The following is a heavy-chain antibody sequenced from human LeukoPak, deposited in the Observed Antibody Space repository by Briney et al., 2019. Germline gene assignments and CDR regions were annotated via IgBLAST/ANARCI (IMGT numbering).Heavy chain of an antibody. CDR1: GFTVSSIH. V-gene: IGHV3-53*05. CDR3: AKEGSSSSSPWYFDL. CDR2: TYTGGNS. Sequence: GGSLRLSCAASGFTVSSIHMVWVRQAPGKGLEWVSVTYTGGNSYYADSVKGRFIISRDNSKNTLYLQMNSLRVEDTAVYYCAKEGSSSSSPWYFDLWGRGTRVTVSS. D-gene: IGHD6-6*01. J-gene: IGHJ2*01.